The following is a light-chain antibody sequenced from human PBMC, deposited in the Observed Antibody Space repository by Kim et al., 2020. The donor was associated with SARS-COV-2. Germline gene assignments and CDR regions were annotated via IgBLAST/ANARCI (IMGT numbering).Light chain of an antibody. CDR2: ANN. J-gene: IGLJ2*01. CDR3: QSYDSSLSVVV. CDR1: SASIGAGYD. V-gene: IGLV1-40*01. Sequence: QRVTISCTGSSASIGAGYDVHWYQQLPGTAPKLLISANNNRPSGVPDRFSGSRSVTSASLAITGLQAEDEADYYCQSYDSSLSVVVFGGGTKLTVL.